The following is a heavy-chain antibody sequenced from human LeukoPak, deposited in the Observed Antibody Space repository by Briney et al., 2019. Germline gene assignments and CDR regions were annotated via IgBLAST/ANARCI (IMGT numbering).Heavy chain of an antibody. V-gene: IGHV1-46*01. CDR3: AREGDVDTATWHWFDP. Sequence: ASVKVSCKASGYIFTSYYMHWVRQSPGQGLESMGIINPSGGSTSYEQKFQGRVTMTRDTSTSTVYMELSSLRSEDTAVYYCAREGDVDTATWHWFDPWGQGTLVTVSS. CDR2: INPSGGST. D-gene: IGHD5-18*01. CDR1: GYIFTSYY. J-gene: IGHJ5*02.